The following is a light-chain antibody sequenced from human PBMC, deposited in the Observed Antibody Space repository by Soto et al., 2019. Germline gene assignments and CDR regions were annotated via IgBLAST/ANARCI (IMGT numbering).Light chain of an antibody. CDR3: CSYAGSYTPYYV. Sequence: QSVLTQPRSVSGSPGQSVTISCTGTSSDVGGYNYVSWYQQHPGKAPKLMIYDVSKRPSGVPDRSSGSKSGNTASLTISGLQAEDEADYYCCSYAGSYTPYYVFGTGTKVTVL. J-gene: IGLJ1*01. CDR1: SSDVGGYNY. CDR2: DVS. V-gene: IGLV2-11*01.